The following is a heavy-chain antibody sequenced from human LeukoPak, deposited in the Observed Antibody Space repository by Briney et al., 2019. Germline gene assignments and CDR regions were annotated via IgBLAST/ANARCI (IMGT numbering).Heavy chain of an antibody. J-gene: IGHJ4*02. CDR1: GGSISSYY. D-gene: IGHD3-10*01. Sequence: SETLSLTCTVSGGSISSYYWGWIRQPPGKGLEWIGSIYFSGSTYYNPSLKSRVTISIDTSKNHFSLKLTSVTAADTAVYYCARVPRYGSGSYYSLNYYFDSWGQGTLVTVSS. CDR3: ARVPRYGSGSYYSLNYYFDS. V-gene: IGHV4-39*07. CDR2: IYFSGST.